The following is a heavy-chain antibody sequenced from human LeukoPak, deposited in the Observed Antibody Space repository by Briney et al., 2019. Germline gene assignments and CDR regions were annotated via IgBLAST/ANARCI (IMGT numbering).Heavy chain of an antibody. CDR1: GYSFTGYF. Sequence: GASVKVFCKASGYSFTGYFIHWVRQAPGQGLEWMGWINPNSGDTNYAQRFQGGVTMTRDTSISTAYLELSRLRSDDTALYYCARDPGEGGNAFDLWGQGTMVTISS. D-gene: IGHD3-16*01. J-gene: IGHJ3*01. CDR2: INPNSGDT. CDR3: ARDPGEGGNAFDL. V-gene: IGHV1-2*02.